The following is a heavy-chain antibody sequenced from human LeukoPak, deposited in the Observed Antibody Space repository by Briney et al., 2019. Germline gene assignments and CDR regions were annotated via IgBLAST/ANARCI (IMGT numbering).Heavy chain of an antibody. J-gene: IGHJ3*02. V-gene: IGHV3-21*01. CDR1: GFTFSSYS. D-gene: IGHD3-16*02. CDR2: ISSSSSYI. CDR3: ARDRRIMITFGGVIGPDAFDI. Sequence: PGGSLRLSCAASGFTFSSYSMNWVRQAPGKGLEWVSSISSSSSYIYYADSVKGRFTISRDNAKNSLYLQMNSLRAEDTAVYYCARDRRIMITFGGVIGPDAFDIWGQGTMVTVSS.